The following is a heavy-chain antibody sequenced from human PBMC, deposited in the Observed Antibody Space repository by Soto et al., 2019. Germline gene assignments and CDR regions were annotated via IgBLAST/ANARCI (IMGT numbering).Heavy chain of an antibody. Sequence: QVQLQESGPGLVKPSETLSLTCTVSGGSISSYFWSWIRQPPGKGLEWIGYIYYTGSTNYSPSLKSRVTISVDTSKNQFSLKLSSVTAADTAMYYCARQSRSGSYLRFAAFDIWGQGTMVTVSS. V-gene: IGHV4-59*08. CDR2: IYYTGST. D-gene: IGHD1-26*01. J-gene: IGHJ3*02. CDR1: GGSISSYF. CDR3: ARQSRSGSYLRFAAFDI.